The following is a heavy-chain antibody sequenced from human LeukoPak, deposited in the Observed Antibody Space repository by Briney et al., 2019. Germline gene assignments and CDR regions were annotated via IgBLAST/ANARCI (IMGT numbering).Heavy chain of an antibody. D-gene: IGHD3-10*01. CDR1: GYTLTELS. V-gene: IGHV1-24*01. J-gene: IGHJ4*02. CDR3: ATSYGPMVQGVIIYY. CDR2: FDPEDGET. Sequence: ASVKVSCKVSGYTLTELSMHWVRQAPGKGLEWMGGFDPEDGETIYAQKFQGRVTMTEDTSTDTAYVELSSLRSEDTAVYYCATSYGPMVQGVIIYYWGQGTPVTISS.